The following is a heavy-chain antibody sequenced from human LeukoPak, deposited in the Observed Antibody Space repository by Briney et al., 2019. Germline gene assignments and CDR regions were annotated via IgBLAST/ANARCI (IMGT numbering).Heavy chain of an antibody. CDR1: GFTFRSFA. D-gene: IGHD6-19*01. Sequence: GGSLRLSCAASGFTFRSFAMHWVRQTPGKGLEYVSALRSDGATTYYADSVKGRFIIFRDNSKNTVYLQMGSLRSEDTGVYYCARARRSGQQSYYFDYWGQGTPVIVSS. J-gene: IGHJ4*02. CDR3: ARARRSGQQSYYFDY. V-gene: IGHV3-64*02. CDR2: LRSDGATT.